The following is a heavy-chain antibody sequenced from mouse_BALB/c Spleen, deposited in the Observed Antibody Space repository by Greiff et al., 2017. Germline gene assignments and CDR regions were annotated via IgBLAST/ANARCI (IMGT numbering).Heavy chain of an antibody. CDR2: ISSGGST. Sequence: EVQGVESGGGLVKPGGSLKLSCAASGFTFSSYAMSWVRQTPEKRLEWVASISSGGSTYYPDSVKRRFTISRDNARNILYLQMSSLRSEDTAMYYCARTGYGSSYYFDYWGQGTTLTVSS. D-gene: IGHD1-1*01. CDR3: ARTGYGSSYYFDY. CDR1: GFTFSSYA. V-gene: IGHV5-6-5*01. J-gene: IGHJ2*01.